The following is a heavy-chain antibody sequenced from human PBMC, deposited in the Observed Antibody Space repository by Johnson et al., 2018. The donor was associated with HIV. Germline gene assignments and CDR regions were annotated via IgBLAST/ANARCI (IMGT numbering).Heavy chain of an antibody. J-gene: IGHJ3*02. CDR3: ARAGSSPAANDAFDI. V-gene: IGHV3-7*02. Sequence: VQLVESGGGLIQPGGSLRLSCAASGFTVSSNYMNWVRQAPGKGLEWVANIKQDGSEKYYVDSVKGRFTISRDNAKNSLYLQMNSLRAGDTAVYYCARAGSSPAANDAFDIWGQGTMVTVSS. CDR1: GFTVSSNY. CDR2: IKQDGSEK. D-gene: IGHD6-13*01.